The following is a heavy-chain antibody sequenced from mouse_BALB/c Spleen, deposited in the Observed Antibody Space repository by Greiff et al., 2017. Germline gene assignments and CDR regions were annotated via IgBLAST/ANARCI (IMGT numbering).Heavy chain of an antibody. J-gene: IGHJ3*01. D-gene: IGHD3-1*01. CDR3: GGHAGDREFEY. V-gene: IGHV2-6-2*01. CDR1: GFSLTSYG. Sequence: VKLMESGPDLVAPSQSLSITCTVSGFSLTSYGVHWVRQPPGKGLEWLVVIWSDGSTTYHSALKSRLSISKENSKSQVFLKMNSLQTDVTAMYYYGGHAGDREFEYWGQGTLVTVSA. CDR2: IWSDGST.